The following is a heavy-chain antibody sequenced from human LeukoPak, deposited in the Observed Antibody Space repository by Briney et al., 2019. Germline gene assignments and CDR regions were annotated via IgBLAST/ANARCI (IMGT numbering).Heavy chain of an antibody. V-gene: IGHV3-15*01. Sequence: PGGSLILSCAATGFTFSNAWMSWVRQAPGKGLEWVGRIKSKTDGGTTDYAAPVKGRFTISRDDSKNTLYLQMNSLKTEDTAVYYCTTDFNVTTVTMSFDYWGQGTLVTVSS. CDR2: IKSKTDGGTT. CDR3: TTDFNVTTVTMSFDY. D-gene: IGHD4-17*01. CDR1: GFTFSNAW. J-gene: IGHJ4*02.